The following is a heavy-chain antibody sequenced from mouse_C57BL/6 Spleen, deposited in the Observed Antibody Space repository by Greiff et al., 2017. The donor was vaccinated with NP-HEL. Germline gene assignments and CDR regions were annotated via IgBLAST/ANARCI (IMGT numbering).Heavy chain of an antibody. V-gene: IGHV5-4*03. J-gene: IGHJ4*01. D-gene: IGHD1-1*01. CDR3: ASAYGSTLPYAMDY. CDR1: GFTFSSYA. CDR2: ISDGGSYT. Sequence: EVKLMESGGGLVKPGGSLKLSCAASGFTFSSYAMSWVRQTPEKRLEWVATISDGGSYTYYPDNVKGRFTISRDNAKNNLYLQMSHLKSEDTAMYYCASAYGSTLPYAMDYWGQGTSVTVSS.